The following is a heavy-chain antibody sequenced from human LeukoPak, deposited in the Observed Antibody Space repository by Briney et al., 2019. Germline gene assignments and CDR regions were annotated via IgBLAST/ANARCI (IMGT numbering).Heavy chain of an antibody. D-gene: IGHD3-9*01. CDR1: GYTLTSYG. V-gene: IGHV1-18*01. J-gene: IGHJ3*02. CDR3: ASNFYDILTGARYDAFDI. Sequence: ASVKVSCKASGYTLTSYGISWVRQAPGQGLGWMGWISAYNGKTNYAQKLQGRVTMTTDKSTSTAYMELRSLRSDDTAVYYCASNFYDILTGARYDAFDIWGQGTMVTVSS. CDR2: ISAYNGKT.